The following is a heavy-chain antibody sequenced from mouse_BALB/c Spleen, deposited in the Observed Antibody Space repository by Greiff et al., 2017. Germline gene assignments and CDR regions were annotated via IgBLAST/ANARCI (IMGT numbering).Heavy chain of an antibody. CDR3: ASYGSSPYAMDY. Sequence: EVKLMESGPGLVKPSQSLSLTCTVTGYSITSDYAWNWIRQFPGNKLEWMGYISYSGSTSYNPSLKSRISITRDTSKNQFFLPLNSVTTEDTATYYCASYGSSPYAMDYWGQGTSVTVSS. V-gene: IGHV3-2*02. D-gene: IGHD1-1*01. CDR2: ISYSGST. J-gene: IGHJ4*01. CDR1: GYSITSDYA.